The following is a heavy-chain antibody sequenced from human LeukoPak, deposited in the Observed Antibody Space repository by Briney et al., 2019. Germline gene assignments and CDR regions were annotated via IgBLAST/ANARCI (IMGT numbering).Heavy chain of an antibody. V-gene: IGHV3-48*01. CDR1: GFNFYSFT. D-gene: IGHD1/OR15-1a*01. Sequence: PGGSLGLSCVASGFNFYSFTMNWVRQAPGKGLEWVSYISSGGATIYYRDSVKGRFTISRDNAKNSLYLQMNSLSAEDTAVYYCATTTSCAWVPFDYWGQGTLVAVSS. CDR2: ISSGGATI. J-gene: IGHJ4*02. CDR3: ATTTSCAWVPFDY.